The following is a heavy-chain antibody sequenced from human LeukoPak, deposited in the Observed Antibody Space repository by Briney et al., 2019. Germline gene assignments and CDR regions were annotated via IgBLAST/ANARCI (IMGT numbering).Heavy chain of an antibody. CDR3: ARDRAWNYFDY. Sequence: GGSLRLSCAPSGFTFSRQGMHWVRQAPGKGLGWVAIISNDGSRKYYAHSVEGRFTISRDNSKNTLYLQMDSLRAEDTAVYYCARDRAWNYFDYWGQGTLVTVSS. V-gene: IGHV3-30*03. CDR1: GFTFSRQG. D-gene: IGHD3-3*01. CDR2: ISNDGSRK. J-gene: IGHJ4*02.